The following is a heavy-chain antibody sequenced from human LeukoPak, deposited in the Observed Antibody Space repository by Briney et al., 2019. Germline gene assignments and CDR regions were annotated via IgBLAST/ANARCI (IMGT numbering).Heavy chain of an antibody. CDR2: IYYSGST. D-gene: IGHD2-15*01. V-gene: IGHV4-39*01. CDR1: GGSISSSSYY. CDR3: ARGNSSWVVAATPFFDY. Sequence: SETLSLTCTVSGGSISSSSYYWGWIRQPPGKGLEWIGSIYYSGSTYYNPSLKSRVTISVDTSKNQFSLKLSSVTAADTAVYYCARGNSSWVVAATPFFDYWGQGTLVTVSS. J-gene: IGHJ4*02.